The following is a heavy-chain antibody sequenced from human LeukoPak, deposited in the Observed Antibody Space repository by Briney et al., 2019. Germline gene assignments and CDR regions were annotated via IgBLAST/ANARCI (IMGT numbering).Heavy chain of an antibody. Sequence: GGSLRLSCAASGFTFSYYAMHWVRQAPGKGLEWVAVISYDGSNKYYADSVKGRFTISRDNSKNALYLQMNSLRAEDTAVYYCARVWFGEPRVYYFDYWGQGTLVTVSS. D-gene: IGHD3-10*01. V-gene: IGHV3-30*14. J-gene: IGHJ4*02. CDR1: GFTFSYYA. CDR2: ISYDGSNK. CDR3: ARVWFGEPRVYYFDY.